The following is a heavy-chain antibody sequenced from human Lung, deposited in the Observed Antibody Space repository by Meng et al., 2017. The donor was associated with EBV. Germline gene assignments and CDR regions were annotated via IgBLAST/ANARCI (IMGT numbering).Heavy chain of an antibody. D-gene: IGHD2-21*01. J-gene: IGHJ4*02. CDR3: ARWWPLCGGDCSDY. Sequence: QGQLRDAGPGLVKPSQTLSLTCTVSGDYISNGGFYNNWIRQPPGKGLEWIGYISYRGSAYYNPSLKSRVTIDVDTSKNQFSLKLKSVTAADTAVYYCARWWPLCGGDCSDYWGQGTLVTVSS. CDR1: GDYISNGGFY. CDR2: ISYRGSA. V-gene: IGHV4-30-4*08.